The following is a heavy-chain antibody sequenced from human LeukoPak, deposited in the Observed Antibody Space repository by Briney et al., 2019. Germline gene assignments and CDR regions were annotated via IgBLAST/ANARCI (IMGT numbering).Heavy chain of an antibody. CDR2: INHSGST. CDR3: ARGPPHYDFWSGYSYFDY. Sequence: SETLSLTCAVYGGSFSGYYWSWIRQPPGKGLEWIGEINHSGSTNYNPSLKSRVTISVDTSKNQFSLKLSSVTAADTAVYYCARGPPHYDFWSGYSYFDYWDQGTLVTVSS. CDR1: GGSFSGYY. J-gene: IGHJ4*02. V-gene: IGHV4-34*01. D-gene: IGHD3-3*01.